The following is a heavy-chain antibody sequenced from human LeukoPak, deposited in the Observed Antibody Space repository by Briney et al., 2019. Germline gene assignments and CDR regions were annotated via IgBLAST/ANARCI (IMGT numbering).Heavy chain of an antibody. CDR1: GGSISSYY. V-gene: IGHV4-59*01. J-gene: IGHJ5*02. CDR2: IYYSGST. D-gene: IGHD2-8*01. CDR3: AREGRGCTNGVCYLWFDP. Sequence: SETLSLTCIVSGGSISSYYWSWIRQPPGKGLEWIGYIYYSGSTNYNPSLKSRVTISVDTSKNQFSLKLSPVTAADTAVHYCAREGRGCTNGVCYLWFDPWGQGTLVTVSS.